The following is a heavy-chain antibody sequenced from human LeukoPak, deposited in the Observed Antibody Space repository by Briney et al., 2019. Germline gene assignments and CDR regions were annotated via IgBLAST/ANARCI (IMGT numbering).Heavy chain of an antibody. Sequence: GASVKVSCKASGGTFSSYAISWVRQVPGQGLEWMGGIIPIFGTANYAQKFQGRVTITADESTSTAYMELSSLRSEDTAVYYCARRRGYSYGSLDYWGQGTLVTVSS. CDR3: ARRRGYSYGSLDY. CDR2: IIPIFGTA. J-gene: IGHJ4*02. V-gene: IGHV1-69*01. D-gene: IGHD5-18*01. CDR1: GGTFSSYA.